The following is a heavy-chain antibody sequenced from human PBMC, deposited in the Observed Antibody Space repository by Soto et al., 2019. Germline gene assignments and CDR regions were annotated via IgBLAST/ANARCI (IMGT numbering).Heavy chain of an antibody. V-gene: IGHV3-33*01. Sequence: QVQLVESGGGVVQPGRSLRLSCAASGFTFSSYGMHWVRQAPGKGLEWVAVIWYDGSNKYYADSVKGRFTISRDNSKNTLYLQMNSLRAEDTAVYYCARDGLSGLGVVNFDYWGQGTLVTVSS. CDR2: IWYDGSNK. D-gene: IGHD3-22*01. CDR1: GFTFSSYG. J-gene: IGHJ4*02. CDR3: ARDGLSGLGVVNFDY.